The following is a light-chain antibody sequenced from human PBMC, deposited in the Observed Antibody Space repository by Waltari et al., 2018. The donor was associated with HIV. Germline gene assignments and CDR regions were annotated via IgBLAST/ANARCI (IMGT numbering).Light chain of an antibody. V-gene: IGKV3-15*01. CDR1: KSLGNN. J-gene: IGKJ4*01. CDR2: EAS. Sequence: EVLMMQSPATLSVSLGIRVTLFCRANKSLGNNVPCYQQRPGQAPRLLVYEASTRAPDIPTRFTGSGSGTKFTLTIISLQSEDFGVYFCQQYSDWPLTFGGGTKVEI. CDR3: QQYSDWPLT.